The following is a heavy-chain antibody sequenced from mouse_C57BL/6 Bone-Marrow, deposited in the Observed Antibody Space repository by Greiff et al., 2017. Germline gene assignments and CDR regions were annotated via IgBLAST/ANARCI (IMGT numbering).Heavy chain of an antibody. V-gene: IGHV5-16*01. J-gene: IGHJ2*01. CDR3: ARVSMMVTSYYFDY. CDR2: INYDGSST. Sequence: DVKLVDSEGGLVQPGSSMKLSCTASGFTFSDYYMAWVRQVPEKGLEWVANINYDGSSTYYLDSLKSRFIISRDNAKNILYLQMSSLKSEDTATYYCARVSMMVTSYYFDYWGQGTTLTVSS. CDR1: GFTFSDYY. D-gene: IGHD2-3*01.